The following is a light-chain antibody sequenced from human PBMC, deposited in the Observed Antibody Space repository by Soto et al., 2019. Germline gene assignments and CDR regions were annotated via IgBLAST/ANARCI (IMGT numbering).Light chain of an antibody. CDR3: QNWGTGIPWV. CDR1: SGHSSYA. CDR2: LNSDGSH. V-gene: IGLV4-69*01. Sequence: QPVLTQSPSASASLGASVKLTCTLSSGHSSYAIAWHQQQPEKGPRYLMKLNSDGSHSKGDGIPDRFSGSSSGAERYLTISSLQSEDEADYYCQNWGTGIPWVFGGGTKVTV. J-gene: IGLJ3*02.